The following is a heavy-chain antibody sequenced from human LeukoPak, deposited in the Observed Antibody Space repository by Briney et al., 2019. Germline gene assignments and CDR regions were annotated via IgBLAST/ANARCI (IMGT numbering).Heavy chain of an antibody. CDR1: GYTFTTYG. D-gene: IGHD2-15*01. Sequence: ASVKVSCKASGYTFTTYGISWVRQAPGQGLEWMGWISAYNGNTNYAQKLQGRVTMTTDTSTSTAYMELRSLRSDDTAVYYCARGYGTSRSLLRGAFDIWGQGTMVTVSS. CDR3: ARGYGTSRSLLRGAFDI. CDR2: ISAYNGNT. J-gene: IGHJ3*02. V-gene: IGHV1-18*04.